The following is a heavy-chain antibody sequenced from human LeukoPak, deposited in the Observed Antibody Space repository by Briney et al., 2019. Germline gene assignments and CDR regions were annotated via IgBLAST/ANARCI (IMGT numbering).Heavy chain of an antibody. J-gene: IGHJ4*02. V-gene: IGHV1-18*01. D-gene: IGHD3-10*01. CDR1: GYTFISYG. Sequence: ASVKVSCKASGYTFISYGISWVRQAPGQGLEWMGWISAYNGNTNYAQKLQGRVTMTTDTSTSTAYMELRSLRSDDTAVYYCAGDAPSGSNFDYWGQGTLVTVSS. CDR3: AGDAPSGSNFDY. CDR2: ISAYNGNT.